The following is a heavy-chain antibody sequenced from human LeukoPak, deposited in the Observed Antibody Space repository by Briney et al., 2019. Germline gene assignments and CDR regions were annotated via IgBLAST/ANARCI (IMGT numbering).Heavy chain of an antibody. CDR3: ARAQWWELFTFDI. CDR2: IYYSGST. V-gene: IGHV4-30-4*08. CDR1: GGSISSGDYY. J-gene: IGHJ3*02. D-gene: IGHD1-26*01. Sequence: SETLSLTCTVSGGSISSGDYYWSWIRQPPGKGLEWIGCIYYSGSTYYNPSLKSRVTISVDTSKNQFSLKLSSVTAADTAVYYCARAQWWELFTFDIWGQGTMVTVSS.